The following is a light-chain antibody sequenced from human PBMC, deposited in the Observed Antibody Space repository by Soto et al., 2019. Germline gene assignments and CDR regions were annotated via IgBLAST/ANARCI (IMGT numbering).Light chain of an antibody. CDR1: QSVSSSY. J-gene: IGKJ4*01. CDR3: QQYGSSPA. Sequence: EIVLTQSPGTLSLSPGERATLSCRAIQSVSSSYLAWYQQKPGQAPRLLIYGASSRATGIPDRFSGSGSGTDFTLTISRLEPEDFALYYCQQYGSSPAFGGGTKVEIK. V-gene: IGKV3-20*01. CDR2: GAS.